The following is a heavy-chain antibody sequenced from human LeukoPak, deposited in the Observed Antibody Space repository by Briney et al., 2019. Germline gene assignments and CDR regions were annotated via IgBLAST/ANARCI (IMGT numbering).Heavy chain of an antibody. J-gene: IGHJ5*02. V-gene: IGHV1-2*02. CDR3: ARVGDIVVVPADNWFDP. Sequence: ASVTVSFKASGYTFTVYYMHWVRQAPGQGLEWMGWINPNSGGTNYAQKFQGRVTMTRDTSISTAYMELSRLRSDDTAVYYCARVGDIVVVPADNWFDPWGQGTLVTVSS. D-gene: IGHD2-2*01. CDR2: INPNSGGT. CDR1: GYTFTVYY.